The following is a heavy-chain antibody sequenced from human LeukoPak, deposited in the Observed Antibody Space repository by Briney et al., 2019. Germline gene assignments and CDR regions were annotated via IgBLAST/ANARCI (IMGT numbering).Heavy chain of an antibody. CDR3: ARELLVPPAIGGGFDY. CDR1: GFTFSSYA. Sequence: GGSLRLSCAASGFTFSSYAMHWVRLAPGKGLECVALISYDGTNKYYADSVEGRFTISRDNSKNTLYLQMNSLRAEDTAVYYCARELLVPPAIGGGFDYWGQGTLVTASS. D-gene: IGHD2-2*02. V-gene: IGHV3-30*04. CDR2: ISYDGTNK. J-gene: IGHJ4*02.